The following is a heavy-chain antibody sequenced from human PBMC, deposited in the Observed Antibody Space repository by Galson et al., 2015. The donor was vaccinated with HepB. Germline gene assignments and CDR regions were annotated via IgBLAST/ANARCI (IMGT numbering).Heavy chain of an antibody. J-gene: IGHJ3*01. CDR2: TYYRSKWYS. D-gene: IGHD6-19*01. CDR3: ARGGRSIAVVGSGGSFDF. V-gene: IGHV6-1*01. Sequence: CAISGDSVSSNNAAWNWIRQSPSRGLEWLGRTYYRSKWYSDYAASVTSRIIIIPDTSKNQFSLQLNSVTPEDTAVYYCARGGRSIAVVGSGGSFDFWGQGTMVTVSS. CDR1: GDSVSSNNAA.